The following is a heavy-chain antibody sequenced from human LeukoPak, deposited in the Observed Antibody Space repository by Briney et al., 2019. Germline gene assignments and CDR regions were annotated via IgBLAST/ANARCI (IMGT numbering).Heavy chain of an antibody. CDR2: IYYSGST. J-gene: IGHJ3*02. D-gene: IGHD6-6*01. CDR1: GGSISSGGYY. CDR3: ARDRKSIAALPDAFDI. Sequence: SETLSLTCTVSGGSISSGGYYWSWIRQHPGKGLEWIGYIYYSGSTNYNPSLKSRVTISVDTSKNQFSLKLSSVTAADTAVYYCARDRKSIAALPDAFDIWGQGTMVTVSS. V-gene: IGHV4-61*08.